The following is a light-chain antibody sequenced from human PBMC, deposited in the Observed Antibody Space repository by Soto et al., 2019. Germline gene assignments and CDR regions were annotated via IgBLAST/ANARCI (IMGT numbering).Light chain of an antibody. CDR3: QQYDNRFLA. CDR2: DAS. CDR1: QDISNY. Sequence: DIQMTQSPSSLSASVGDRVTITCQASQDISNYLNWYQQKPGKAPKLLIYDASNLETGVPSRFSGSGYGTDFTFTSSSLQAEDIETYYCQQYDNRFLAFGGGTKVEIK. V-gene: IGKV1-33*01. J-gene: IGKJ4*01.